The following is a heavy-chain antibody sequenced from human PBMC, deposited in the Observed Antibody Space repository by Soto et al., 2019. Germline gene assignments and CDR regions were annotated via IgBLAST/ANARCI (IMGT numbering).Heavy chain of an antibody. CDR2: ISGSGGST. CDR1: GFTFSSYA. Sequence: LRLSCAASGFTFSSYAMSWVRQAPGKGLEWVSAISGSGGSTYYADSVKGRFTISRDNSKNTLYLQMNSLRAEDTAVYYCAKDETITISYYYYGMDVWGQGTTVTVSS. V-gene: IGHV3-23*01. J-gene: IGHJ6*02. D-gene: IGHD3-9*01. CDR3: AKDETITISYYYYGMDV.